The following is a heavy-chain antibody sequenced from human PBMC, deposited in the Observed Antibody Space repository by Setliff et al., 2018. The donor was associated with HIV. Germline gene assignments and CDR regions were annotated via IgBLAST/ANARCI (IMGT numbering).Heavy chain of an antibody. D-gene: IGHD2-15*01. CDR2: IYTRGSV. CDR3: ARGQYCGGGSCYYYYMAV. V-gene: IGHV4-61*02. J-gene: IGHJ6*03. CDR1: GDFISSGNFH. Sequence: SETLSLTCTVSGDFISSGNFHWNWIRQPAGKGPEWIGLIYTRGSVSYNPSLMSRVTISLDTSKNEFSLKLSSVTAADTAVYYCARGQYCGGGSCYYYYMAVWGRGTMVTVSS.